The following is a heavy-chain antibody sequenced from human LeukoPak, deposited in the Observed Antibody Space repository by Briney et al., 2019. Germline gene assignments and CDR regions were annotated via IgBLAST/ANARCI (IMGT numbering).Heavy chain of an antibody. J-gene: IGHJ4*02. CDR3: AREGGGYCSSTICFEYYFDY. Sequence: GGSLRLSCAASGFTFSSYWMSWVRQAPGKGLEWVAVIWYDGSNKYYADSVKGRFTISRDNSKNTLYLQMNSLRAEDTAVYYCAREGGGYCSSTICFEYYFDYWGQGTLVTVSS. D-gene: IGHD2-2*01. V-gene: IGHV3-33*08. CDR1: GFTFSSYW. CDR2: IWYDGSNK.